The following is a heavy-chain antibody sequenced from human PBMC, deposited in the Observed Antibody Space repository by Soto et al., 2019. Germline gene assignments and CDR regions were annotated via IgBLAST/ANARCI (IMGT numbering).Heavy chain of an antibody. J-gene: IGHJ4*02. Sequence: QVQLVQSGAEVKKPGSAVRVSCKASGGTLNSYTISWVRQAPGQGLEWMGGIIPVFGTTDYAQKFQGRVTITADQSTGTAYLDLFSLRPEDTAIYYRSISNSYGRGDFWGQRTLVTVSS. CDR2: IIPVFGTT. D-gene: IGHD4-17*01. CDR1: GGTLNSYT. CDR3: SISNSYGRGDF. V-gene: IGHV1-69*01.